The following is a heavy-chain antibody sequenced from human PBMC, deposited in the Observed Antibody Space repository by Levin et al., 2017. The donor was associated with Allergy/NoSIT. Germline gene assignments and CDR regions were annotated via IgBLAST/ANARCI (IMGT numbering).Heavy chain of an antibody. CDR3: DLTTQYNYVDYGLDV. Sequence: PGGSLRLSCAASGITFSDHHMDWVRQAPGKGLEWVGRIRNKANGYTTEYATSVEGRFVVSRDDSRSSLFLQMNSLKTDDTAVYYCDLTTQYNYVDYGLDVWGQGTTVTVSS. CDR2: IRNKANGYTT. V-gene: IGHV3-72*01. CDR1: GITFSDHH. J-gene: IGHJ6*02. D-gene: IGHD1-1*01.